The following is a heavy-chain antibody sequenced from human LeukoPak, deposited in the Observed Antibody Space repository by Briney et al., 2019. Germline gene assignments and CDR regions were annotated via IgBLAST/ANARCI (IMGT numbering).Heavy chain of an antibody. CDR2: IYHSGST. D-gene: IGHD3-22*01. CDR3: ARAPYDSSGYYDY. J-gene: IGHJ4*02. Sequence: SQTLSLTCAVSGGSISSGGYSWSWIRQPPGKGLEWIGYIYHSGSTYYNPSLKSRVTISVDRSKNQFSLKLRSVTAADTAVYYCARAPYDSSGYYDYWGQGTLVTVSS. V-gene: IGHV4-30-2*01. CDR1: GGSISSGGYS.